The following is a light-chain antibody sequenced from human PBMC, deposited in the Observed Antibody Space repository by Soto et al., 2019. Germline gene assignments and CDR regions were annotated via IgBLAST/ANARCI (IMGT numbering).Light chain of an antibody. V-gene: IGLV2-14*01. CDR1: SSDVGGYNY. Sequence: QSVLTQPASVSGSPGQSITICCTGTSSDVGGYNYVSWYQQHPGKAPKLMIYEVSNRPSGVSNRFSGSKSGNTASLTISGLQAEDEAHYYCRSYTSSSTLYLFGNGTKSTV. J-gene: IGLJ1*01. CDR2: EVS. CDR3: RSYTSSSTLYL.